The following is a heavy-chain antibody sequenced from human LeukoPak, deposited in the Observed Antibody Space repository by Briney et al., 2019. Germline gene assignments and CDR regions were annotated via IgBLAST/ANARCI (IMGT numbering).Heavy chain of an antibody. J-gene: IGHJ5*02. D-gene: IGHD2-2*01. CDR3: ARGLDIAEVPVGMVWSDP. CDR2: IIPMFGTT. CDR1: GGTFNIYT. V-gene: IGHV1-69*13. Sequence: SVKVSCKASGGTFNIYTITWVRQAPGQGLEWMGGIIPMFGTTNYAQKFQGRVTITADESTNTAYMQLTSLRSEDTAVYYCARGLDIAEVPVGMVWSDPWGQGTLVTVSS.